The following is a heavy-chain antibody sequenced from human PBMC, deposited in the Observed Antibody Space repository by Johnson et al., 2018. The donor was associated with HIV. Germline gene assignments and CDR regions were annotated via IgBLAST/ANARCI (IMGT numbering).Heavy chain of an antibody. D-gene: IGHD3-16*01. CDR3: ARGALGDWVDAFDI. J-gene: IGHJ3*02. V-gene: IGHV3-30-3*01. CDR2: ISYDGSNK. CDR1: AFTFSSYA. Sequence: HVQLVESGGGMVQPGGSLRLSCAASAFTFSSYAMHWVRQAPGKGLEWVALISYDGSNKYYADSMKGRFTISRDNSKNTLYLQMNSLRAEDTAVFYCARGALGDWVDAFDIWGQGTMVTVSS.